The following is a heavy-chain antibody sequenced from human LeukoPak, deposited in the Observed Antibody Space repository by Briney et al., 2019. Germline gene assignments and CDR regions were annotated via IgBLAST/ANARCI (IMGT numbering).Heavy chain of an antibody. CDR2: INHSGSI. V-gene: IGHV4-34*01. CDR1: GGSFSGYY. Sequence: SETLSLTCAVFGGSFSGYYWSWIRQPPGKGLDWIGEINHSGSINYNPSLKSRVTISVDTSKNQFSLKLSSVTAADTAVYYCARVWSSSRPFSRDYWGQGTLVTVSS. J-gene: IGHJ4*02. D-gene: IGHD6-13*01. CDR3: ARVWSSSRPFSRDY.